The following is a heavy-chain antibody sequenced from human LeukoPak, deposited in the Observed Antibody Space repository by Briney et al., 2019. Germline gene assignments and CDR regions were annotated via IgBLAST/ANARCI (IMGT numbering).Heavy chain of an antibody. CDR2: IKQDGSEK. CDR1: GFTFSSYW. V-gene: IGHV3-7*01. Sequence: GGSLRLSCAASGFTFSSYWMSWVRQAPGKGLEWVANIKQDGSEKYYVDSVKGRFTISRDNAKNSLYLQMNSLRAEDTAVYYCARDLATHYYDSSGYIFDYWGQGTLVTVSS. CDR3: ARDLATHYYDSSGYIFDY. D-gene: IGHD3-22*01. J-gene: IGHJ4*02.